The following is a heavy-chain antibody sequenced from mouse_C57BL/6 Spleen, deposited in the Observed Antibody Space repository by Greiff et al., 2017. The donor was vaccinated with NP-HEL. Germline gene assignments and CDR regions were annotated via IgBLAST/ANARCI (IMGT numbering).Heavy chain of an antibody. CDR2: ILPSIGRT. V-gene: IGHV15-2*01. J-gene: IGHJ1*03. CDR1: DSEVFPIAY. CDR3: AREGEGNFSYWYFDV. Sequence: QVQLQQSGSELRSPGSSVKLSCKDFDSEVFPIAYMSWVRQKPGHGFEWIGGILPSIGRTIYGEKFEDKATLDADTLSNTAYLELNSLTSEDSAIYYCAREGEGNFSYWYFDVWGTGTTVTVSS.